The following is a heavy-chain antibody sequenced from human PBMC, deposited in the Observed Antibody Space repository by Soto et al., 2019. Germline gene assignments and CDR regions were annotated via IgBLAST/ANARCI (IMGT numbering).Heavy chain of an antibody. V-gene: IGHV4-34*01. CDR2: IHPSGSA. CDR1: GGSLRDYY. CDR3: ARGRDPYELRPF. D-gene: IGHD1-1*01. J-gene: IGHJ6*02. Sequence: PSEKLSHTYAVSGGSLRDYYWPWIRQSPGKGMEWIGEIHPSGSANYNPSLRSRVTISLDTSKNQLSLKLTSLTAADTAVYYCARGRDPYELRPFWGQGTTVTGSS.